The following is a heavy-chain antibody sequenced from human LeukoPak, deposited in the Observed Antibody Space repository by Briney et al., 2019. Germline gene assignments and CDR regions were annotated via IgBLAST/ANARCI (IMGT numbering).Heavy chain of an antibody. V-gene: IGHV3-48*03. J-gene: IGHJ6*03. Sequence: GGSLRLSCAASGFTFSSYEMNWVRPAPGKGLEWVSYISISGRTIYYADSVKGRFTISRDNAKNSLYLQMNSLRAEDTAVYYCARWSSSFVVNYMDVWGKGTTVTISS. CDR1: GFTFSSYE. D-gene: IGHD6-13*01. CDR3: ARWSSSFVVNYMDV. CDR2: ISISGRTI.